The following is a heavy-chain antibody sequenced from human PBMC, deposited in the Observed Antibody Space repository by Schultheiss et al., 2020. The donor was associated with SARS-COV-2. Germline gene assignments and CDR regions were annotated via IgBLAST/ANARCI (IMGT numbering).Heavy chain of an antibody. J-gene: IGHJ4*02. CDR2: INPNTGDT. D-gene: IGHD3-16*01. Sequence: GESLKISCKTSGYTFSNYYMHWVRQAPGQGLEWMGRINPNTGDTDYAQKLQGRVTMTTDTSTSTAYMELRSLRSDDTAVYYCATVGGGDYWGQGTLVTVSS. CDR3: ATVGGGDY. V-gene: IGHV1-18*04. CDR1: GYTFSNYY.